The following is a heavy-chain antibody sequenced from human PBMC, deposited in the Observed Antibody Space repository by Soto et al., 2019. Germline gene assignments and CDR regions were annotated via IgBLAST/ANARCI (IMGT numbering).Heavy chain of an antibody. CDR2: ISYDGSNK. J-gene: IGHJ3*02. V-gene: IGHV3-30*18. CDR1: GFTFSSYG. D-gene: IGHD3-22*01. CDR3: AKDGPLGSCGYPSAFDI. Sequence: QVQLVESGGGVVQPGRSLRLSCAASGFTFSSYGMHWVRQAPGKGLEWVAVISYDGSNKYYADSVKGRFTISRDNSKNTLYLQMSSLRAEDTCVYYCAKDGPLGSCGYPSAFDIWGQGTMVTVSS.